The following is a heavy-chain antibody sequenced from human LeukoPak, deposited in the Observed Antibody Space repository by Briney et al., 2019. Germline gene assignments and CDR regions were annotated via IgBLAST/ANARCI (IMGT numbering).Heavy chain of an antibody. CDR2: IIPILGIA. CDR1: GGTFSSYA. Sequence: SVKVSCKASGGTFSSYAISWVRQAPGQGLEWMGRIIPILGIANYAQKFQGRVTMTRDTSISTAYMELSRLRSDDTAVYYALVRGVPLDYWGQGTLVTVSS. D-gene: IGHD3-10*01. J-gene: IGHJ4*02. V-gene: IGHV1-69*04. CDR3: LVRGVPLDY.